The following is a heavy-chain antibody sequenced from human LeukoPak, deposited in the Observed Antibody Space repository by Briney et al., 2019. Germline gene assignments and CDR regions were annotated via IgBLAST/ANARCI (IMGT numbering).Heavy chain of an antibody. D-gene: IGHD4-23*01. CDR3: AKYGGDLGVAFDN. CDR2: INLDGTEK. Sequence: PGGSLRLSCVASGFIFSNYWMSWVRQTPGRGLQWVANINLDGTEKSYVDSVKGRFAISRDNAKNSLYLQMNSLRAEDTAVYYCAKYGGDLGVAFDNWGQGTLVTVSS. CDR1: GFIFSNYW. J-gene: IGHJ4*02. V-gene: IGHV3-7*01.